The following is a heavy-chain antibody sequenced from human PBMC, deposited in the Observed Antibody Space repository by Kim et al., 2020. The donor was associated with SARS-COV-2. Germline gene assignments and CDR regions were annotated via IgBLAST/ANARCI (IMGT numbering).Heavy chain of an antibody. J-gene: IGHJ4*02. CDR1: GGSFSGYY. CDR3: ASRQQLADFDY. Sequence: SETLSLTCAVYGGSFSGYYWSWIRQPPGKGLEWIGEINHSGSTNYNPSLKSRVTISVDTSKNQFSLKLSSVTAADTAVYYCASRQQLADFDYWGQGTLVTVSS. V-gene: IGHV4-34*01. D-gene: IGHD6-13*01. CDR2: INHSGST.